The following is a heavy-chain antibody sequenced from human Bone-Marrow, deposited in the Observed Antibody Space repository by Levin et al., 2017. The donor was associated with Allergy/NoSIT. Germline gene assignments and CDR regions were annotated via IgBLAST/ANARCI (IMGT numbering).Heavy chain of an antibody. Sequence: PSETLSLTCTVSGGSISSSTFYWGWIRQPPGKGLEWIGSVHYNGNTYSNPSLKSRVTMSVYTSKNLFSLRLSSVTVADTAMYFGARHIETCSSTTCYAYYFDYWGQGTLVTVSS. V-gene: IGHV4-39*01. J-gene: IGHJ4*02. CDR1: GGSISSSTFY. CDR3: ARHIETCSSTTCYAYYFDY. D-gene: IGHD2-2*01. CDR2: VHYNGNT.